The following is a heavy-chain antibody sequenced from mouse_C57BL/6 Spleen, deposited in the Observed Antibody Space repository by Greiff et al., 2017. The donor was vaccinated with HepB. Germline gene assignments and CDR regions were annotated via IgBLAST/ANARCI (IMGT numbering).Heavy chain of an antibody. CDR2: IDPETGGT. CDR3: TRRGELYYFDY. J-gene: IGHJ2*01. Sequence: VQLMESGAELVRPGASVTLSCKASGYTFTDYEMHWVKQTPVHGLEWIGAIDPETGGTAYNQKFKGKAILTADKSSSTAYMELRSLTSEASAVYDCTRRGELYYFDYWGQGTTLTVSS. CDR1: GYTFTDYE. V-gene: IGHV1-15*01.